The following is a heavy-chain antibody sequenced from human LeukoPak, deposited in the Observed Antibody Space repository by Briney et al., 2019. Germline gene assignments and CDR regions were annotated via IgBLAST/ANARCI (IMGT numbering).Heavy chain of an antibody. D-gene: IGHD4-17*01. J-gene: IGHJ4*02. V-gene: IGHV4-39*01. CDR1: GGSISSGNYY. CDR2: IYYSGST. CDR3: ARYGDADY. Sequence: PSETLSLTCTVSGGSISSGNYYWYWIRQPPGKGLEWIGSIYYSGSTYYNPSLKSRVTISVDTSKNQFSLKLSSVTAADTAVYYCARYGDADYWGQGTLVTVSS.